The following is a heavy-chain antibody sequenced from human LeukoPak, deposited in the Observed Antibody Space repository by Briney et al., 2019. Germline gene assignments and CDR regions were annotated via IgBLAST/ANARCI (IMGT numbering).Heavy chain of an antibody. CDR2: ISTHGNTI. D-gene: IGHD1-26*01. V-gene: IGHV3-11*04. Sequence: PGGSLRLSCVASGFTFSDYYMSWIRQAPGKGLDWVSYISTHGNTIYYADSVKGRFTISRDNAKNSLYVQMDSLRAGDTAVYYCATGRSSHDYWGQGTLVTVSS. CDR3: ATGRSSHDY. CDR1: GFTFSDYY. J-gene: IGHJ4*02.